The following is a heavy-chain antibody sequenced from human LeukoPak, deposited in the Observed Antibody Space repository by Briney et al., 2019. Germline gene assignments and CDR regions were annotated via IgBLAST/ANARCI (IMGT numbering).Heavy chain of an antibody. CDR2: ISFDGSNK. J-gene: IGHJ4*02. Sequence: GRSLRLSCATSGFTFSSYGMHWVRQAPGKGLEWVAVISFDGSNKYYADSVKGRFTISRDNSKNTLYLQMNSLRAEDTAVYYCAPEEADILTGPTLATFDYWGQGTLVTVSS. D-gene: IGHD3-9*01. CDR1: GFTFSSYG. CDR3: APEEADILTGPTLATFDY. V-gene: IGHV3-30*03.